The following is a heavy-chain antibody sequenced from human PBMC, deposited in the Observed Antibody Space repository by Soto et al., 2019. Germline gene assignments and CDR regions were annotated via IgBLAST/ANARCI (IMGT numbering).Heavy chain of an antibody. V-gene: IGHV1-2*04. CDR3: XXXXGPXGAXXAFDI. CDR2: INPNSGGT. J-gene: IGHJ3*02. D-gene: IGHD3-16*01. CDR1: GYTFTGXY. Sequence: QVQLVQSGAEVKKPGASVKVSCKASGYTFTGXYXXXVRQAPGQGLXXMGWINPNSGGTNYAQKFQGWVTMXXXTXXXXXXXXXXXXXXXXXXXXXXXXXXGPXGAXXAFDIWGQGTMVTVSS.